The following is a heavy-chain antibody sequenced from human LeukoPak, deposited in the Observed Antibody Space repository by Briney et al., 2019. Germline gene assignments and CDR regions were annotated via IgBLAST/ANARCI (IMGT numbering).Heavy chain of an antibody. V-gene: IGHV3-23*01. CDR1: GFTFSSIA. CDR2: ISGSGGGT. D-gene: IGHD1-26*01. Sequence: GGSLRLSCAASGFTFSSIAMSWVRQAPDKGLEWVPTISGSGGGTYYADSVKGRFTISRDDSKNTLYLQMNSLRADDTAVYYCAKDLGRYRNNFFDYWGQGKLGHRLL. J-gene: IGHJ4*02. CDR3: AKDLGRYRNNFFDY.